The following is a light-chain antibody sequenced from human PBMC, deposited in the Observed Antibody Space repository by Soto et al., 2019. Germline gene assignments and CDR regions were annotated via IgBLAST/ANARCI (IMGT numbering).Light chain of an antibody. CDR1: QSISSW. CDR3: QQYNSYSWT. Sequence: DIQMTQSPSTLSASVGARATITCRASQSISSWLAWYQQKPGKAPKLLIYKASSLESGVPSRFSGSGSGTEFTLTISSLQPDDFATYYCQQYNSYSWTFGQGTKVDIK. V-gene: IGKV1-5*03. CDR2: KAS. J-gene: IGKJ1*01.